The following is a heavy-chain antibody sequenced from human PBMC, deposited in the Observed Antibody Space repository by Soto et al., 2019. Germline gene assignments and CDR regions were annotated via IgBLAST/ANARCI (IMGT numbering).Heavy chain of an antibody. CDR2: ISAYNGNT. Sequence: GASVKVSCKASGYTFTSYGISWVRQAPGQGLEWMGWISAYNGNTNYAQKLQGRVTMTTDTSTSTAYMELRSLRSDDTAVYYCARAPNSSGWYSRAEYFQHWGQGTLVTVSS. D-gene: IGHD6-19*01. CDR1: GYTFTSYG. J-gene: IGHJ1*01. V-gene: IGHV1-18*01. CDR3: ARAPNSSGWYSRAEYFQH.